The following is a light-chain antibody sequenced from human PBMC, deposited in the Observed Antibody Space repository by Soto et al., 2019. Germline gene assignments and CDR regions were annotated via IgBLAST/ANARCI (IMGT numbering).Light chain of an antibody. CDR1: IRDVGAYNL. J-gene: IGLJ2*01. Sequence: QTLLTHPASLSGTPGQSSTISCAGTIRDVGAYNLVSWYQQHPGRVPQLIIYEVRNRPSGISFRFSGSKCGNTASLTISGLQAEVEADYYCSSFTSESTLVFGGGTKGTVL. CDR2: EVR. V-gene: IGLV2-14*01. CDR3: SSFTSESTLV.